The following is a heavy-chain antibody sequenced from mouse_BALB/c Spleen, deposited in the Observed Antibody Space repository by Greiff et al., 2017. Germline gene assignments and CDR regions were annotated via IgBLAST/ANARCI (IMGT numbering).Heavy chain of an antibody. CDR2: IWSDGST. Sequence: VKLVESGPDLVAPSQSLSITCTVSGFSLTSYGVHWVRQPPGKGLEWLVVIWSDGSTTYNSALKSRLSISKDNSKSQVFLKMNSLQTDDTAMYYCARHYDGYPYAMDYWGQGTSVTVSS. CDR3: ARHYDGYPYAMDY. CDR1: GFSLTSYG. V-gene: IGHV2-6-2*01. J-gene: IGHJ4*01. D-gene: IGHD2-3*01.